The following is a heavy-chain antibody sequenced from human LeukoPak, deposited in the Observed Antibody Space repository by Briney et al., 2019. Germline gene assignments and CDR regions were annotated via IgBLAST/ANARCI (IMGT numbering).Heavy chain of an antibody. J-gene: IGHJ5*02. CDR1: GGSISSSNW. CDR3: TRGGTTVAGTFWFDP. CDR2: IYHTGSS. Sequence: SETLSLTCAVSGGSISSSNWWSWVRQPPGKGLEWIGEIYHTGSSNYNPSLKSRVTISVDKSKSLFSLKLSSVTAADTAVYYCTRGGTTVAGTFWFDPWGQGTLVTVSS. D-gene: IGHD6-19*01. V-gene: IGHV4-4*02.